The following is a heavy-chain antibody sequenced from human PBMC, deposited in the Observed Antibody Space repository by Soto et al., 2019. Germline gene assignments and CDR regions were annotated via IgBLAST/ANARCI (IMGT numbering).Heavy chain of an antibody. Sequence: ASVKVSCKASGGTFSSYTISWVRQAPGQGLEWMGRIIPILGIANYAQKFQGRVTITADKSTSTAYMELSSLRSEDTAVYYCARGLSSNRLRRHPPSAFDIWGQGTMVTVSS. J-gene: IGHJ3*02. CDR3: ARGLSSNRLRRHPPSAFDI. D-gene: IGHD4-17*01. CDR1: GGTFSSYT. CDR2: IIPILGIA. V-gene: IGHV1-69*02.